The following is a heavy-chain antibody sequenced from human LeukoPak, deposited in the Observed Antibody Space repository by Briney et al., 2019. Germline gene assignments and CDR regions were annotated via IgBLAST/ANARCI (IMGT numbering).Heavy chain of an antibody. Sequence: ASVKVSCKGSGYTFSGYYMHWVRQAPGQGLEWMGWINPKSGDTKYAQKFQGRVTMTRDTSISTAYMELSRLRSDDTAVYYCARDGYSGRFDPWGRGTLVTVSS. J-gene: IGHJ5*02. CDR1: GYTFSGYY. CDR2: INPKSGDT. D-gene: IGHD1-26*01. V-gene: IGHV1-2*02. CDR3: ARDGYSGRFDP.